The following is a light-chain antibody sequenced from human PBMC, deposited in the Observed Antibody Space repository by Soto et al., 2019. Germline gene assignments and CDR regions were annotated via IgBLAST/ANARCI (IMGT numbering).Light chain of an antibody. Sequence: QSVVTQEPSLTVSTGGTVTLTCGSSIGAVTSGHYPYWFQQKPGHAPRTLIYDTTNKHSRTPARFSGSLLGGKAALPLSGAQPEDEAEYYCLLSYSGARVFGGGTKLTVL. J-gene: IGLJ2*01. CDR3: LLSYSGARV. CDR1: IGAVTSGHY. V-gene: IGLV7-46*01. CDR2: DTT.